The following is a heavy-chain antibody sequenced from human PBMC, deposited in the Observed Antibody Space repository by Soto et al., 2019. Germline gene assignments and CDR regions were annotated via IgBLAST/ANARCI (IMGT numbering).Heavy chain of an antibody. CDR2: INPNSGGT. CDR1: GYTFTGYY. CDR3: ARLFDSGTGY. Sequence: ASVKVSCKASGYTFTGYYMHWVRQAPGQGLEWMGWINPNSGGTNYAQKFQGWVTMTRDTSIRTAYMELSRLRSDDTAVFYCARLFDSGTGYWGQGTLVTVSS. J-gene: IGHJ4*02. V-gene: IGHV1-2*04. D-gene: IGHD1-26*01.